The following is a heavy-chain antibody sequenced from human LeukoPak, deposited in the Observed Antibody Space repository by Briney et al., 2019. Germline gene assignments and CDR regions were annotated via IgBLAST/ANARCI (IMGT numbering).Heavy chain of an antibody. CDR1: GGTFSSYA. D-gene: IGHD6-19*01. CDR2: IIPILGIA. V-gene: IGHV1-69*04. Sequence: GASVKVSCKASGGTFSSYAISWVRQAPGQGLEWMGRIIPILGIANYAQKFQGRVTITADKSTSTAYMELSSLRSEDTAVYYCASIIYGEQWLVRPVDYWGQGTLVTVSS. CDR3: ASIIYGEQWLVRPVDY. J-gene: IGHJ4*02.